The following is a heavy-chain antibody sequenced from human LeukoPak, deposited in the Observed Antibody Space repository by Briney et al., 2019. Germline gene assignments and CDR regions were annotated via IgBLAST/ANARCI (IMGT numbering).Heavy chain of an antibody. CDR1: GFTFSSYW. D-gene: IGHD3-9*01. V-gene: IGHV4-39*07. J-gene: IGHJ4*02. CDR2: IYYSGST. Sequence: GSLRLSCAASGFTFSSYWMSWVRQPPGKGLEWIGSIYYSGSTYYNPSLKSRVTISVDTSKNQFSLKLSSVTAADTAVYYCARPYYDILTGYPYFDYWGQGTLVIVSS. CDR3: ARPYYDILTGYPYFDY.